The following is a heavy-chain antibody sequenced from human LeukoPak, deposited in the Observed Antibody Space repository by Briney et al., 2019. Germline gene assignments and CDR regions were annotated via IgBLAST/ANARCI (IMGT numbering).Heavy chain of an antibody. CDR3: ARARNSSSWYYYYYGMDV. CDR2: IYHSGST. D-gene: IGHD6-13*01. V-gene: IGHV4-30-2*01. J-gene: IGHJ6*02. CDR1: GGSISSGGYS. Sequence: SETLSLTCAVSGGSISSGGYSWSWLRQPPGKGLEWIGYIYHSGSTYYNPSLKSRVTISVDRSKNQFSLKLSSVTAADTAVYYCARARNSSSWYYYYYGMDVGGQGTTVTVSS.